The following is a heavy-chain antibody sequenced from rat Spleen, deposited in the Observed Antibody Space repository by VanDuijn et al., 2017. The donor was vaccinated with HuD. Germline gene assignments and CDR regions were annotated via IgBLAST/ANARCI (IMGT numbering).Heavy chain of an antibody. CDR3: TREDWVLDV. CDR2: ITSAGGTT. J-gene: IGHJ4*01. Sequence: EVQLMESGGGLVQPGRSLKLSCVASGLTFNNYWMTWIRQAPGKGLEWVASITSAGGTTYYVDSVKGRFTISRDNAKSTLYLKMDSLRSEDTATYYCTREDWVLDVWGQGASVTVSS. CDR1: GLTFNNYW. V-gene: IGHV5-31*01. D-gene: IGHD4-2*01.